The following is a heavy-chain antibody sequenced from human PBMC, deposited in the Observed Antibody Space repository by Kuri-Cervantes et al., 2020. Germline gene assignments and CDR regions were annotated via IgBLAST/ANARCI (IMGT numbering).Heavy chain of an antibody. Sequence: GSLRLSCTVSGGSISSSSYYWGWIRQPPGKGLEWIGYIYYSGSTNYNPSLKSRVTISVDTSKNQFSLKLSSVTAADTAVYYCARGNDFWFRRTTNWFDPWGQGTLVTVSS. D-gene: IGHD3-3*01. CDR2: IYYSGST. J-gene: IGHJ5*02. CDR1: GGSISSSSYY. V-gene: IGHV4-61*05. CDR3: ARGNDFWFRRTTNWFDP.